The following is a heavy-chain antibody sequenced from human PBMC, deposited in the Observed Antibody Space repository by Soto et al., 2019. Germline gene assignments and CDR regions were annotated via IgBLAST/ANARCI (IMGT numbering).Heavy chain of an antibody. D-gene: IGHD3-10*01. CDR2: ISAYNGNT. V-gene: IGHV1-18*04. Sequence: QVPLVQSGAEVKKPGASVKVSCKASGYTFTSYGISWVRQAPGQGLEWMGWISAYNGNTNYAQKLQGRVTMTTDTSTSTAYMELRSLRSDDTAVYYCARDRYYYGSGSYYPVDYWGQGTLVTVSS. J-gene: IGHJ4*02. CDR3: ARDRYYYGSGSYYPVDY. CDR1: GYTFTSYG.